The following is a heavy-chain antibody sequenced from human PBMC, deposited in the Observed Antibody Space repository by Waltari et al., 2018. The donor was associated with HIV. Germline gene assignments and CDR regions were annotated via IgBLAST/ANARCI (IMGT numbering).Heavy chain of an antibody. D-gene: IGHD3-10*01. CDR3: ARASRKKTQLLWFGEFSWFDP. Sequence: QVQLVQSGAEVKKPGASVKVSCKASGYTFTGYYMHWVRQAPGQGLEWMGWNNPNRGHTNYAQKFQGRVTMTRDTSISTAYMELSRLRSDDTAVYYCARASRKKTQLLWFGEFSWFDPWGQGTLVTVSS. CDR2: NNPNRGHT. CDR1: GYTFTGYY. V-gene: IGHV1-2*02. J-gene: IGHJ5*02.